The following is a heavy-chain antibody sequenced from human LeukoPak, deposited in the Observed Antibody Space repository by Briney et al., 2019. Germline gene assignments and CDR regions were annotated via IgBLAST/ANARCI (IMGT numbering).Heavy chain of an antibody. D-gene: IGHD2-2*01. CDR3: ASSAAAPLYGMDV. J-gene: IGHJ6*02. Sequence: GGSLRLSCAASGFTFNNYAMSWVRQAPGKGLEWVSYISSSGSTIYYADSVKGRFTISRDNAKNSLYLQMNSLRAEDTAVYYCASSAAAPLYGMDVWGQGTTVTVSS. CDR1: GFTFNNYA. V-gene: IGHV3-11*01. CDR2: ISSSGSTI.